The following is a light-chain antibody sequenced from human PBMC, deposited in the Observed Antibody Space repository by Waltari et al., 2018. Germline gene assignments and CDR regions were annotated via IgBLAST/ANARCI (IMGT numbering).Light chain of an antibody. CDR1: RAIANN. CDR2: DAS. CDR3: QQFNTGYS. Sequence: IVMTQSPVTLSVSPGEAASLSCRANRAIANNLAWYQQKPGQPLRLLIYDASTRATGIPARFSGSWSGAEFTLTITSLQSEDSAVYFCQQFNTGYSFGQGTKLEIK. J-gene: IGKJ2*01. V-gene: IGKV3-15*01.